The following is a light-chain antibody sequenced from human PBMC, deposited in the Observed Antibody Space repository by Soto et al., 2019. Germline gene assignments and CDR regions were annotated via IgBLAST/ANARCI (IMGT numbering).Light chain of an antibody. CDR3: SSYTSSCPGL. CDR1: SSDVGGYNY. V-gene: IGLV2-14*01. CDR2: DVS. J-gene: IGLJ3*02. Sequence: QSALTQPASVSGSPGQSITISCTGTSSDVGGYNYVSWYQQHPGKAPKLMIYDVSNRPSGVSNPFSGSKSGNTASLTISGLQAEDEADYYCSSYTSSCPGLFGGGTKLTVL.